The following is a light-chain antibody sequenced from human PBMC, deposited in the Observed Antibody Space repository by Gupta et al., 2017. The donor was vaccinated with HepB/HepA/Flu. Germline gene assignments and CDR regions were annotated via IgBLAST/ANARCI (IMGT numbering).Light chain of an antibody. CDR1: QDISDW. Sequence: DIHMTQSSSSIYASVGDRVTITCRASQDISDWLAWYQQHPGKAPEIIVSAASSLQSGVPSRFSGSGSVTFFTVTISNLQPDDFETYYCQQDYSFTLTFGGGTKVQI. CDR3: QQDYSFTLT. J-gene: IGKJ4*01. V-gene: IGKV1-12*01. CDR2: AAS.